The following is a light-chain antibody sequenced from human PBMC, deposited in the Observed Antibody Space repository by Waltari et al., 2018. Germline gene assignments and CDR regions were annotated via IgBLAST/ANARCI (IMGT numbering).Light chain of an antibody. CDR1: QSVSSNY. V-gene: IGKV3-20*01. J-gene: IGKJ3*01. CDR2: GAS. CDR3: QQYGSSAFT. Sequence: EIVLMQSPGTLSLSPGERATLSCRASQSVSSNYLAWYQQKPGQAPRLLIYGASSRATGIPDRFSGSGSGTDFTLTISRLEPEDFAVYYCQQYGSSAFTFGPGTKVDIK.